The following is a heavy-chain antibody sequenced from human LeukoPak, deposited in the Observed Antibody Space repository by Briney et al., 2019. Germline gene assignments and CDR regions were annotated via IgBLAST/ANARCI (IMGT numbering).Heavy chain of an antibody. V-gene: IGHV4-39*01. CDR2: VYYSGSS. Sequence: SETLSLTCSVSGGFTSSSSYYWGWIRQPPGKGLEWIGDVYYSGSSYYDPSLKSRVAISIDTSKNQFSLRLSPVTAADSATYYCARRRYYDSTGYLDWGQGTLVTVSS. CDR3: ARRRYYDSTGYLD. CDR1: GGFTSSSSYY. J-gene: IGHJ1*01. D-gene: IGHD3-22*01.